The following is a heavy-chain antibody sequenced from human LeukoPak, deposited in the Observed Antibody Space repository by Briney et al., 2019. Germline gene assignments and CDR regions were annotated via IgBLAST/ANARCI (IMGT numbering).Heavy chain of an antibody. CDR2: FYTSGST. Sequence: SETLSLTCTVSGGSISSGSYYWSWIRQPAGKGLEWVGRFYTSGSTNYNPSLKSRVTISVDTSKNQFSLKLSSVTAADTAVYYCAREQGYYYYMDVWGKGTTVTVSS. V-gene: IGHV4-61*02. J-gene: IGHJ6*03. CDR3: AREQGYYYYMDV. CDR1: GGSISSGSYY.